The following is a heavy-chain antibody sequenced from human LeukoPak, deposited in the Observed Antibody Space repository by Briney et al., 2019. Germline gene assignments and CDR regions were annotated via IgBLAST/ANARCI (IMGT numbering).Heavy chain of an antibody. CDR2: FDPEDGET. V-gene: IGHV1-24*01. CDR1: GYTLTELS. D-gene: IGHD6-13*01. Sequence: ASVKVSCKVSGYTLTELSMHWVRQAPGKGLEWMGGFDPEDGETIYAQKFQGRVTMTEDTSTDTAYTELSSLRSEDTAVYYCATRGYSSSWYVYWGQGNLVTVSS. CDR3: ATRGYSSSWYVY. J-gene: IGHJ4*02.